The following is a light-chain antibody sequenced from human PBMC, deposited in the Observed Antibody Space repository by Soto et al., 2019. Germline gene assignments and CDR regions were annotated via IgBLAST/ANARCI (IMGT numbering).Light chain of an antibody. Sequence: QSVLTQPPSVSAAPGQSVTISCSGSSSNIGNNYVSWYQQLPGTAPKLIIYENSKRPSGIPDRFSGSKSGTSATLAITGLQTGDEADYYCGTWDSGLSAGGVFGGGTKVTVL. V-gene: IGLV1-51*01. CDR3: GTWDSGLSAGGV. CDR1: SSNIGNNY. J-gene: IGLJ3*02. CDR2: ENS.